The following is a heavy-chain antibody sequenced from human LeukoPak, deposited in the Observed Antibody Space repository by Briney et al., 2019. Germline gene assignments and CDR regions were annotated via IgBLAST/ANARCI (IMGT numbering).Heavy chain of an antibody. J-gene: IGHJ4*02. CDR3: ASLSAGPLFDY. V-gene: IGHV3-11*01. Sequence: GGSLRLSGAASGFTFSDYYMSWIRQAPGKGLDWVSHISSNSGVTKHYADSVNGRFTISRDNAKSSLYLQMNSLRVEDTAVYYCASLSAGPLFDYWGQGTLVTVSS. CDR1: GFTFSDYY. CDR2: ISSNSGVTK.